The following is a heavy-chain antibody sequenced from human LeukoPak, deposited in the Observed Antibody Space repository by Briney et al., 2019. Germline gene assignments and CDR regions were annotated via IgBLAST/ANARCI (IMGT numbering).Heavy chain of an antibody. Sequence: GGSLRLSCAASGFTFSSYSMNWVRQAPGKGLEWVSSISSSSSYIYYADSVKGRFTIYRDNAKKSLYLQMNSLRAEDTAVYYCARDSISGYDYVMEPFDYWGQGTLVTVSS. J-gene: IGHJ4*02. D-gene: IGHD5-12*01. CDR2: ISSSSSYI. CDR3: ARDSISGYDYVMEPFDY. V-gene: IGHV3-21*01. CDR1: GFTFSSYS.